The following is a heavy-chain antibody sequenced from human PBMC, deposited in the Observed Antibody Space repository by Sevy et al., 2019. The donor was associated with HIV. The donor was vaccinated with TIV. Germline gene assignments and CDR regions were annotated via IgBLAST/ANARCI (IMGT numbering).Heavy chain of an antibody. Sequence: GESLKISCKGSGYSFTSYWIGWVRQMPGKGLEWMGIIYPGDSDTRYSPSFQGQVTISADKSISTAYLQWSSLKASDTAMYYGARCDFWSGYGLLGAFDIWGQGTMVTVSS. CDR1: GYSFTSYW. D-gene: IGHD3-3*01. CDR3: ARCDFWSGYGLLGAFDI. CDR2: IYPGDSDT. J-gene: IGHJ3*02. V-gene: IGHV5-51*01.